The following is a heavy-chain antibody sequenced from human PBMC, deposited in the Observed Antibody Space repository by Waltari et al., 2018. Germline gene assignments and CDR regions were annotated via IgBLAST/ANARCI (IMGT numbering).Heavy chain of an antibody. D-gene: IGHD5-12*01. CDR3: ARDGYSGTPGDCDY. V-gene: IGHV3-33*01. J-gene: IGHJ4*02. CDR1: GLSFNNYG. Sequence: QVQMVESGGGVVQPGSSLRLSCAASGLSFNNYGMHWVRPAPGKGLEWVEGRWHDGSEQYYADSVKGRFTITRDNSKITLYLQMNSLRAEDTAVYYCARDGYSGTPGDCDYWGQGTLVTVSS. CDR2: RWHDGSEQ.